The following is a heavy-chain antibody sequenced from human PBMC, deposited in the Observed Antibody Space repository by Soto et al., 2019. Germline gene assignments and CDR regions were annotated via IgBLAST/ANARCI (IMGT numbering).Heavy chain of an antibody. Sequence: PGGSLRLSCAASGFTFSSYSMNWVRQAPGKGLEWVSYISSSSSTIYYADSVKGRFTISRDNSKNTLYLQMNSLRAEDTAVYYCAKPPIAAAEAEYFQHWGQGTLVTVSS. D-gene: IGHD6-13*01. CDR1: GFTFSSYS. CDR3: AKPPIAAAEAEYFQH. CDR2: ISSSSSTI. J-gene: IGHJ1*01. V-gene: IGHV3-48*01.